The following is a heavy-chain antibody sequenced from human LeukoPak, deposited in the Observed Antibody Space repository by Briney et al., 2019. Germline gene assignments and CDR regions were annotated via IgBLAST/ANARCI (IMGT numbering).Heavy chain of an antibody. CDR1: GGSFSGYY. Sequence: SETLSLTCAVYGGSFSGYYWSWIRQPPGKGLEWIGEINHSGSTNYNPSLKSRVTISVDTSKNQFSLKLSSVTAADTAVYYCARRITIAPDYWGQGTLVTVSS. CDR2: INHSGST. CDR3: ARRITIAPDY. D-gene: IGHD3-3*01. V-gene: IGHV4-34*01. J-gene: IGHJ4*02.